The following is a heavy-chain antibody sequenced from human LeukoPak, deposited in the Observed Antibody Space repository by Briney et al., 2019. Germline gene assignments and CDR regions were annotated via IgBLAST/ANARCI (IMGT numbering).Heavy chain of an antibody. Sequence: SETLSLTCTVSGGSISSYYWSWIRQPPGKGLEWIGYIYYSGSTNYNPSLKSRVTISVDTSKNQFSLKLSSVTAADTAVYYCARSRYSSSWYDYWGQRTLVTVSS. D-gene: IGHD6-13*01. CDR2: IYYSGST. J-gene: IGHJ4*02. V-gene: IGHV4-59*01. CDR1: GGSISSYY. CDR3: ARSRYSSSWYDY.